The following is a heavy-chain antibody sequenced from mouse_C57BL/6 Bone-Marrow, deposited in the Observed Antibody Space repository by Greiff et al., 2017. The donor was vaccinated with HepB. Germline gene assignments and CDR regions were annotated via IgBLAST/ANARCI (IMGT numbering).Heavy chain of an antibody. D-gene: IGHD2-5*01. Sequence: EVMLVESGGGLVKPGGSLKLSCAASGFTFSDYGIHWVRQAPEKGLEWVAYISSGSSTIYYADTVKGRFTISRDNAKNTLFLQMTSLRSEDTAMYYCARDSNYLWFAYWGQGTLVTVSA. CDR3: ARDSNYLWFAY. J-gene: IGHJ3*01. CDR1: GFTFSDYG. CDR2: ISSGSSTI. V-gene: IGHV5-17*01.